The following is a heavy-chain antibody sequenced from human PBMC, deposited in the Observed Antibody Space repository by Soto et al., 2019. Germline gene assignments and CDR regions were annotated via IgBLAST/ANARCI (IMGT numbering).Heavy chain of an antibody. CDR3: ARRRCSGGSCHYLENWFDP. CDR2: IYYSGST. V-gene: IGHV4-39*01. Sequence: SETLSLTCTVSGGSISSSSYYWGWIRQPPGKWLEWIGSIYYSGSTYYNPSLKSRVTISVDTSKNQFSLKLSSVTAADTAVYYCARRRCSGGSCHYLENWFDPWGQGTLVTVSS. CDR1: GGSISSSSYY. J-gene: IGHJ5*02. D-gene: IGHD2-15*01.